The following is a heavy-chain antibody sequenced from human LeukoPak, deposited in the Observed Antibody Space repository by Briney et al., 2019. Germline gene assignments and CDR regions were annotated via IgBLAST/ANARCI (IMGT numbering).Heavy chain of an antibody. CDR3: ARGDWSGMDV. D-gene: IGHD3-9*01. J-gene: IGHJ6*02. V-gene: IGHV4-59*01. CDR2: IYYSGST. CDR1: GGSISSYY. Sequence: SSETLSLTCTVSGGSISSYYWSWIRQPPGKGLEWIGYIYYSGSTNYNPSLKSRVTISVDTSKNQFSLTLSSVTAADTAVYCCARGDWSGMDVWGQGTTVTVSS.